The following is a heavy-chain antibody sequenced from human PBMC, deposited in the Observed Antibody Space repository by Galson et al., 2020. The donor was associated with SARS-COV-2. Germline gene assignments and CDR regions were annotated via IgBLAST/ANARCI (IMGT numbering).Heavy chain of an antibody. CDR1: GFNFDDYA. Sequence: GESLKISCLVSGFNFDDYAMTWVRQAPGKGLSWVATISGRGNTFSADSVKGRSAVSRDKSKNTVFLQLSGLRVDDTAIYYCARGRGTYWYFDLWGRGTLVTVSS. CDR3: ARGRGTYWYFDL. D-gene: IGHD3-10*01. CDR2: ISGRGNT. J-gene: IGHJ2*01. V-gene: IGHV3-23*05.